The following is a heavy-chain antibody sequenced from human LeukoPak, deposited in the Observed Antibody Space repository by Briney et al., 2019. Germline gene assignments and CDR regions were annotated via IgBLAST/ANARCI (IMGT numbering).Heavy chain of an antibody. CDR3: ARDTEMATIRVAFDI. Sequence: ASVKVSCKASGYTFTSYYMHWVRQAPGQGLEWMGITNPSGGSTSYAQKFQGRVTMTRDTSTSTVYMELSSLRSEDTAVYYCARDTEMATIRVAFDIWGQGTMVTVSS. CDR2: TNPSGGST. D-gene: IGHD5-24*01. CDR1: GYTFTSYY. V-gene: IGHV1-46*01. J-gene: IGHJ3*02.